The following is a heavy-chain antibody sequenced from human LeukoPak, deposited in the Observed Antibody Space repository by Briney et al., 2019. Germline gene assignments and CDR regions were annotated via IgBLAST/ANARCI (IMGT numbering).Heavy chain of an antibody. CDR3: ARGDWSGYLELDY. D-gene: IGHD3-3*01. Sequence: ASVKVSCKASGYTFTGYYMYWVRQAPGQGLEWMGWINPNSGGTNYAQKFQGRVTMTRDTSISTAYMELSRLRSDDTAVYYCARGDWSGYLELDYWGQGTLVTVSS. J-gene: IGHJ4*02. CDR2: INPNSGGT. CDR1: GYTFTGYY. V-gene: IGHV1-2*02.